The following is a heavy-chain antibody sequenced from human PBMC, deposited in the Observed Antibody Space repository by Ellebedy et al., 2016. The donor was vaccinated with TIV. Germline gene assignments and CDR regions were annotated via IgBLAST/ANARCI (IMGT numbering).Heavy chain of an antibody. CDR1: GFTLSDHY. V-gene: IGHV3-11*01. CDR2: ITTFDDTL. CDR3: ARDLGIGYFDS. D-gene: IGHD7-27*01. Sequence: GGSLRLXXAASGFTLSDHYISWIRQAPGKGLEWLLYITTFDDTLFYADSVKGRFTMSRDNANNSLYLQMNSLRAEDTAVYYCARDLGIGYFDSWGRGTLVTVSS. J-gene: IGHJ4*02.